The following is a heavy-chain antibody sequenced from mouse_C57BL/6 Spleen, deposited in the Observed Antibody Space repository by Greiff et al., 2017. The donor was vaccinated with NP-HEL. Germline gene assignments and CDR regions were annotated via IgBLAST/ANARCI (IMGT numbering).Heavy chain of an antibody. CDR3: ARAYYYGSFDY. V-gene: IGHV5-17*01. J-gene: IGHJ2*01. D-gene: IGHD1-1*01. CDR1: GFTFSDYG. CDR2: ISSGSSTI. Sequence: EVQLQQSGGGLVKPGGSLKLSCAASGFTFSDYGMHWVRQAPEKGLEWVAYISSGSSTIYYADTVKGRFTISRDNAKNTLFLQMTSLRSEDTAMYYCARAYYYGSFDYWGQGTTLTVSS.